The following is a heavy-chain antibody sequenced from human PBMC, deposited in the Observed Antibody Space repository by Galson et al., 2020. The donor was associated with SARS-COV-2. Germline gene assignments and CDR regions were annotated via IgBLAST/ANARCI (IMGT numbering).Heavy chain of an antibody. J-gene: IGHJ6*03. D-gene: IGHD3-10*01. CDR2: IGTAGDT. V-gene: IGHV3-13*01. Sequence: LSLTCAASGFTFSSYDMHWVRQATGKGLEWVSAIGTAGDTYYPGSVKGRFTISRENAKNSLYLQMNSLRAGDTAVYYCARASTYGSGSYGYYYYYMDVWGKGTTVTVSS. CDR3: ARASTYGSGSYGYYYYYMDV. CDR1: GFTFSSYD.